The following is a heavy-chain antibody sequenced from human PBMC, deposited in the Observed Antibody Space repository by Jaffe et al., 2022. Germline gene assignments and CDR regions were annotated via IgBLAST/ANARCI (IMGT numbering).Heavy chain of an antibody. J-gene: IGHJ3*02. Sequence: QVQLQESGPGLVKPSETLSLTCAVSGYSISSGYYWGWIRQPPGKGLEWIGSIYHSGSTYYNPSLKSRVTISVDTSKNQFSLKLSSVTAADTAVYYCARVRRGAYGSGSYYNNAFDIWGQGTMVTVSS. CDR2: IYHSGST. V-gene: IGHV4-38-2*01. CDR3: ARVRRGAYGSGSYYNNAFDI. D-gene: IGHD3-10*01. CDR1: GYSISSGYY.